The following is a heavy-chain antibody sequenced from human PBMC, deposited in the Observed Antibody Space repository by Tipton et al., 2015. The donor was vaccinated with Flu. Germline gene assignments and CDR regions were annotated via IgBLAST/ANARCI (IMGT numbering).Heavy chain of an antibody. CDR1: GFTFSNYE. Sequence: SLRLSCAASGFTFSNYEMNWVRQAPGKGLEWVSYISSSGSTIYYADSVKGRFTMARDNAKNSLYLQMNSLRAEDTAVYYCARDKIAGSGNWYQYYFDYWGQGTLVPVSS. V-gene: IGHV3-48*03. J-gene: IGHJ4*02. CDR2: ISSSGSTI. D-gene: IGHD6-13*01. CDR3: ARDKIAGSGNWYQYYFDY.